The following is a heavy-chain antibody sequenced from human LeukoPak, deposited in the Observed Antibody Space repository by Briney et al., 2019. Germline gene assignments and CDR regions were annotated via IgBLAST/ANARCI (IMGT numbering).Heavy chain of an antibody. CDR1: GYSFTSSW. Sequence: GESLKISCKGSGYSFTSSWIGWVRQMPGKGLEWMGIIYPGDSDTRYSPSFQGQVTISADKSISTAYLQWSSLKASDTAMYYCARQRYSSSWYVWFGPWGQGTLVTVSS. J-gene: IGHJ5*02. V-gene: IGHV5-51*01. CDR3: ARQRYSSSWYVWFGP. D-gene: IGHD6-13*01. CDR2: IYPGDSDT.